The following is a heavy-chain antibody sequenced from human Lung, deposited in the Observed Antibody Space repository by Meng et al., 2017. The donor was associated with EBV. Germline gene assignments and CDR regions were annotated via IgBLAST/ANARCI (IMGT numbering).Heavy chain of an antibody. CDR2: IYYSGST. Sequence: HVPLPEPGPGLVKPSQTLSLTCTVSGGSISSGGYYWSWIRQHPGKGLEWIGYIYYSGSTYYNPSLKSLVTISVDTSKNQFSLKLSSVTAADTAVYYCARVVAGRYNWFDPWGQGTLVTVSS. CDR3: ARVVAGRYNWFDP. D-gene: IGHD6-6*01. J-gene: IGHJ5*02. CDR1: GGSISSGGYY. V-gene: IGHV4-31*01.